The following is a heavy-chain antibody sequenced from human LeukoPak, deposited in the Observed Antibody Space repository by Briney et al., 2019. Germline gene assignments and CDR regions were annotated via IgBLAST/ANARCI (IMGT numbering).Heavy chain of an antibody. D-gene: IGHD2-15*01. Sequence: PGGSLRLSCAASGFTFSAYGMHWVRQAPGKGREGVALISYDGRNKYFADSVKGRFTISRDNSKNTVHLQMNSLRAEDTAVYYCAKDPGYVDYWGQGTLVTVSS. CDR2: ISYDGRNK. J-gene: IGHJ4*02. V-gene: IGHV3-30*18. CDR1: GFTFSAYG. CDR3: AKDPGYVDY.